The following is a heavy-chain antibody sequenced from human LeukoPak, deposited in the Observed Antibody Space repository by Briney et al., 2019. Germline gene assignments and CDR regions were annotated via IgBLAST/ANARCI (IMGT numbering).Heavy chain of an antibody. D-gene: IGHD6-19*01. CDR2: IYPGDSDT. V-gene: IGHV5-51*01. J-gene: IGHJ4*02. CDR1: GYIFTSYW. CDR3: ARGAAVAGNYFDY. Sequence: GESLKIFCKGSGYIFTSYWIGWVRQMPGKGLEWMGIIYPGDSDTRYSPSFQGQVTISADKSISTAYLQWSSLKASDTAMYYCARGAAVAGNYFDYWGQGTLVTVSS.